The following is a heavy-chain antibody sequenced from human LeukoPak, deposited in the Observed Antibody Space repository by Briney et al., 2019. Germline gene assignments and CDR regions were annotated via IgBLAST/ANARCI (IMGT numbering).Heavy chain of an antibody. V-gene: IGHV3-30-3*01. J-gene: IGHJ4*02. CDR3: ARDQGSGWYSMGY. CDR2: ISYDGSTK. CDR1: GFTFSSYA. Sequence: PGGSLRLSCAASGFTFSSYAMSWVRQAPGKGLGWVAVISYDGSTKYHADSVKGRFTISRDNSKNTLYLQMHSLRAEDTALYYCARDQGSGWYSMGYWGQGTLVTVSS. D-gene: IGHD6-19*01.